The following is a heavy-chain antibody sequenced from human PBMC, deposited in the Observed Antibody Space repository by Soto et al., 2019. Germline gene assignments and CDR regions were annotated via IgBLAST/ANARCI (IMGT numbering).Heavy chain of an antibody. D-gene: IGHD6-19*01. CDR1: GFTFSSYA. J-gene: IGHJ5*02. CDR3: ASQTGLGGWPLFP. V-gene: IGHV3-30-3*01. CDR2: ISYDGSNK. Sequence: PGGSLRLSCAASGFTFSSYAMHWFRQAPGKGLEWVAVISYDGSNKYYADSVKGRFTISRDNSKNTLYLQMNSLRAEDTAVYYCASQTGLGGWPLFPWGQGTLVNVSS.